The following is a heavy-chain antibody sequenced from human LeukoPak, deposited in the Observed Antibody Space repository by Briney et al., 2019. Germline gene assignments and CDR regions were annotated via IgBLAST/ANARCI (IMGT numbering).Heavy chain of an antibody. CDR2: IYPGDSDT. Sequence: GESLTISCKASGYRFTSYWIGWVRQMPGKGLEWMGIIYPGDSDTRYSPSFQGQVTISADKSISTAYLQWSSLKASDTAMYYCARCAGTTGLNYYYMDVWGKGTTVTVSS. D-gene: IGHD1-7*01. CDR3: ARCAGTTGLNYYYMDV. V-gene: IGHV5-51*01. J-gene: IGHJ6*03. CDR1: GYRFTSYW.